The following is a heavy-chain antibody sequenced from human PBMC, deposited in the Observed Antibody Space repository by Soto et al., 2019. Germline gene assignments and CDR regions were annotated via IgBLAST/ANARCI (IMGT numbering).Heavy chain of an antibody. CDR3: AKLEEGGYSSGSYFDY. J-gene: IGHJ4*02. CDR2: ISYDGSNK. V-gene: IGHV3-30*18. CDR1: GFTFSSYG. D-gene: IGHD6-19*01. Sequence: GGSLRLSCAASGFTFSSYGMHWVRQAPGKGLEWVAVISYDGSNKYYADSVKGRFTISRDNSKNTLYLQMNSLRAEDTAVYYCAKLEEGGYSSGSYFDYWGQGTLVTVSS.